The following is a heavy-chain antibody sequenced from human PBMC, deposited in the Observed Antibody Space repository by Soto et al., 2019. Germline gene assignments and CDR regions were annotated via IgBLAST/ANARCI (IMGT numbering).Heavy chain of an antibody. D-gene: IGHD4-17*01. CDR3: ARRRYYGDNAPFDS. V-gene: IGHV4-39*01. CDR1: SGSISSSTHY. CDR2: IFYSGST. J-gene: IGHJ4*02. Sequence: LSLTCTVSSGSISSSTHYWGWIRQPPGKRLEWIGNIFYSGSTYYNPSLKSRVTISVDTSKNQFSLKLNSVTAADTAVYYCARRRYYGDNAPFDSWGQGSLVTVSS.